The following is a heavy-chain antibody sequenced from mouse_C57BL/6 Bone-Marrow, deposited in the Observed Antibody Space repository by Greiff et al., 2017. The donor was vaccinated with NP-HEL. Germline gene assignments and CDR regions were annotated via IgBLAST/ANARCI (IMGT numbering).Heavy chain of an antibody. V-gene: IGHV5-4*01. D-gene: IGHD1-1*01. Sequence: EVKLVESGGGLVKPGGSLKLSCAASGFTFSSYAMSWVRQTPEKRLEWVATISDGGSYTYYPDNVKGRFTISRDNAKNNLYLQMSHLKSEDTAMYYCARDPILPTKAMDYWGQGTSVTVSS. CDR1: GFTFSSYA. CDR3: ARDPILPTKAMDY. CDR2: ISDGGSYT. J-gene: IGHJ4*01.